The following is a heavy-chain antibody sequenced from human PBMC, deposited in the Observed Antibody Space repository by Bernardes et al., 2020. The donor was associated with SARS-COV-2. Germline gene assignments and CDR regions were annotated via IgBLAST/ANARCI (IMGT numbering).Heavy chain of an antibody. Sequence: GSLRLSCAASGFTFSSYWMHWVRQAPGKGLVWVSRINSDGSSTSYADSVKGRFTISRDNAKNTLYLQMNSLRAEDTAVYYCARDNYDFWSGYPTSPYGMDVWGQGTTVTVSS. D-gene: IGHD3-3*01. CDR3: ARDNYDFWSGYPTSPYGMDV. V-gene: IGHV3-74*01. CDR2: INSDGSST. CDR1: GFTFSSYW. J-gene: IGHJ6*02.